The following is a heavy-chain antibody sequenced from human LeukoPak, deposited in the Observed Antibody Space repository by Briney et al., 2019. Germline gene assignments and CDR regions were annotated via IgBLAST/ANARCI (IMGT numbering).Heavy chain of an antibody. CDR1: GFTFSSYS. Sequence: GGSLRLSCAASGFTFSSYSMNWVRQAPGKGLEWVSYISSSSSTIYYADSVKGRFTISRDNAKNSLYLQMNSLRTEDAAVYYCATYVDTVRYDAFDVWGQGTMVTVSS. CDR3: ATYVDTVRYDAFDV. J-gene: IGHJ3*01. CDR2: ISSSSSTI. V-gene: IGHV3-48*01. D-gene: IGHD5-18*01.